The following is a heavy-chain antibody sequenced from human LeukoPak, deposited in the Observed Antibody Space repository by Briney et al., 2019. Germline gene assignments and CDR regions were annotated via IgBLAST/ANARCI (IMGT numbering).Heavy chain of an antibody. D-gene: IGHD1-26*01. CDR3: ARGPKWELHPVFDY. V-gene: IGHV1-69*04. CDR1: GGTFSSYA. Sequence: SVKVSCKASGGTFSSYAISWVRQAPGQGLEWMGRIIPIFGIANYAQKFQGRVTITADKSTSTAYMELSSLRSEDTAVYYCARGPKWELHPVFDYWGQEPWSPSPQ. CDR2: IIPIFGIA. J-gene: IGHJ4*01.